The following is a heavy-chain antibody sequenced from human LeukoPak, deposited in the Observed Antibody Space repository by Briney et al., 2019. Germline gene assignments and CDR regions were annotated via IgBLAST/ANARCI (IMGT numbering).Heavy chain of an antibody. J-gene: IGHJ4*02. CDR3: ARDRGVHYDSSGYYDY. D-gene: IGHD3-22*01. Sequence: GGSLRLSCAASGFTFSNYAMSWVRQAPGKGLEWVSVISGSGGSTYYADSVKGRFTISRDKSKNTLYLQMNSLRAEDTAVHYCARDRGVHYDSSGYYDYWGQGTLVTVSS. CDR2: ISGSGGST. V-gene: IGHV3-23*01. CDR1: GFTFSNYA.